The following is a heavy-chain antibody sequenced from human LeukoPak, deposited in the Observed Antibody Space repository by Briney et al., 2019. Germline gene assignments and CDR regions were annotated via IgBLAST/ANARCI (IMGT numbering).Heavy chain of an antibody. CDR1: GGSISSYY. CDR3: ASRSSIWSGYQDILSYFAS. V-gene: IGHV4-59*01. J-gene: IGHJ4*02. Sequence: PSETLSLTCTVSGGSISSYYWSWIRQPPGKRLEWIGHIYYSGSTNYNPSLKSQVTISVDTSKNQFSLKLSSVTAADTAVYYCASRSSIWSGYQDILSYFASGGRGTRVTVSS. CDR2: IYYSGST. D-gene: IGHD3-3*01.